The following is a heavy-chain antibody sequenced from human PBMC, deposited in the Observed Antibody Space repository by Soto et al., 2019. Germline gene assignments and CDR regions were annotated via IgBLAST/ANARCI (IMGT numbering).Heavy chain of an antibody. CDR2: IYYSGST. CDR3: ARHSNRNYGLYYFDF. D-gene: IGHD4-4*01. V-gene: IGHV4-59*08. J-gene: IGHJ4*02. Sequence: SETLSLTCTVSGGSVSSYYWGWIRQPPGKGLEWIGYIYYSGSTKYNPSLKGRVTMSVDTSNNQFSLKVSSVTAADTAVYYCARHSNRNYGLYYFDFWGLGALVTVSS. CDR1: GGSVSSYY.